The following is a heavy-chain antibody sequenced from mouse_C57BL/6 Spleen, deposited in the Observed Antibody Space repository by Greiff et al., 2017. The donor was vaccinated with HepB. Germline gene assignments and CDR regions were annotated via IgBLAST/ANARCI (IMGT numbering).Heavy chain of an antibody. CDR1: GYSITSGYY. V-gene: IGHV3-6*01. CDR3: ARGSGYVDYYAMDY. D-gene: IGHD3-2*02. J-gene: IGHJ4*01. Sequence: EVKLLESGPGLVKPSQSLSLTCSATGYSITSGYYWNWFRQFPGNKLEWMGYISYDGSNNYNPSLKNRISITRDTSKHQFFLKLNSVTTEDTATYYCARGSGYVDYYAMDYWGQGTSVTVSS. CDR2: ISYDGSN.